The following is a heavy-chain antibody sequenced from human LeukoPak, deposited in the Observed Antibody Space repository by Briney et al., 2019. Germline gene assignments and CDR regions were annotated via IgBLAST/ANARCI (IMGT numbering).Heavy chain of an antibody. CDR3: AREGRPNYYDSSGLDY. D-gene: IGHD3-22*01. Sequence: GGSLRLSCAASGFTFSSYWMSWVRQAPGKGLEWVANIKQDGSEKYYVDSVKGRSTISRDNAKNSLYLQMNSLRAEDTAVYYCAREGRPNYYDSSGLDYWGQGTLVTVSS. J-gene: IGHJ4*02. V-gene: IGHV3-7*01. CDR1: GFTFSSYW. CDR2: IKQDGSEK.